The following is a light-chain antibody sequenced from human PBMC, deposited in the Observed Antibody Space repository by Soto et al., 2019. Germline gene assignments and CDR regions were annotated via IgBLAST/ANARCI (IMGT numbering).Light chain of an antibody. V-gene: IGKV3-20*01. CDR2: GAS. CDR3: QQYESSRT. J-gene: IGKJ1*01. CDR1: QSVSSTF. Sequence: EIVLTQSPGTLSLSPGERATLSCRASQSVSSTFLAWYQQKPGQATRVLIYGASTRATGIPDRFSGSGSGTDFTLTIRRLEPEAFAVDYCQQYESSRTFGQGTMVDMK.